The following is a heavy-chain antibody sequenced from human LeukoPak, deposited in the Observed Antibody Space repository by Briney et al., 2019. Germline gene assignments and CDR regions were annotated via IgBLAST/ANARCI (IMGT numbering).Heavy chain of an antibody. CDR1: GYSISRGYY. CDR2: IYHSGST. CDR3: ARHPLNYYGSGSYLDY. J-gene: IGHJ4*02. D-gene: IGHD3-10*01. V-gene: IGHV4-38-2*01. Sequence: PSETLSLTCAVSGYSISRGYYWGWIRPPPGKGLEWIGMIYHSGSTYYNPSLKSRVTISVDTSKNQFSLKLSSVTAADTAVYYCARHPLNYYGSGSYLDYWGQGTLVTVSS.